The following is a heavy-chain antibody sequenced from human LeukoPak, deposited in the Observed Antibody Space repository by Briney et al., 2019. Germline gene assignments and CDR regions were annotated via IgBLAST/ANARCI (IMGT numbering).Heavy chain of an antibody. J-gene: IGHJ6*02. D-gene: IGHD2-2*01. CDR3: ARPYCSSTSCYETYYYGTDV. V-gene: IGHV1-69*13. Sequence: GASVKVSCKASGGTFSSYAISWVRQAPGQGLEWMGGTIPIFGTANYAQKFQGRVTITADESTSTAYMELSSLRSEDTAVYYCARPYCSSTSCYETYYYGTDVWGQGTTVTVSS. CDR1: GGTFSSYA. CDR2: TIPIFGTA.